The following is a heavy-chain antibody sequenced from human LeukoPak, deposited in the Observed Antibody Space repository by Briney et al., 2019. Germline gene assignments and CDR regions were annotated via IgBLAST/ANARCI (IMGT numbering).Heavy chain of an antibody. CDR1: GYSISSVYY. J-gene: IGHJ4*02. CDR3: VRGSGSYRRYFDF. Sequence: SETLSLTCIVSGYSISSVYYWGWIRQPPRKGLEWIGSIYQSGSTYYNPSLKSRVTISVDTSKNQFSLKLSSVTAADTAVYYCVRGSGSYRRYFDFWGQGTLVTVSS. V-gene: IGHV4-38-2*02. D-gene: IGHD1-26*01. CDR2: IYQSGST.